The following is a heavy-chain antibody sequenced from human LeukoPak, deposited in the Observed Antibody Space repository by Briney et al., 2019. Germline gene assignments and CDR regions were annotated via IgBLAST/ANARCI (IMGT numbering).Heavy chain of an antibody. CDR1: GYTFTSYG. CDR3: ARTGRGFDY. D-gene: IGHD2-15*01. V-gene: IGHV1-2*02. J-gene: IGHJ4*02. Sequence: ASVKVSCKASGYTFTSYGISWVRQAPGQGLEWMGWINPNSGGTNYAQKFQGRVTMTRDTSISTAYMELSRLRSDDTAVYYCARTGRGFDYWGQGTLVTVSS. CDR2: INPNSGGT.